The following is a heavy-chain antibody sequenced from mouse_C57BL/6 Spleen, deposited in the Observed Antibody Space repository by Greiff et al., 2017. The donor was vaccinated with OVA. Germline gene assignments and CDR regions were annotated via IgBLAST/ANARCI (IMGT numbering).Heavy chain of an antibody. CDR1: GYTFTDYE. CDR3: TREDYGSSPYYFDY. CDR2: IDPETGGT. D-gene: IGHD1-1*01. J-gene: IGHJ2*01. V-gene: IGHV1-15*01. Sequence: ESGAELVRPGASVTLSCKASGYTFTDYEMHWVKQTPVHGLEWIGAIDPETGGTAYNQKFKGKAILTADKSSSTAYMELRSLTSEDSAVYYCTREDYGSSPYYFDYWGQGTTLTVSS.